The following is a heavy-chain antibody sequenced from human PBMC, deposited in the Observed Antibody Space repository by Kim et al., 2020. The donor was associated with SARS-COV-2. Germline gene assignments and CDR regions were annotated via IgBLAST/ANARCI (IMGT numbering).Heavy chain of an antibody. CDR1: GGSISNYY. Sequence: SETLSLTCTVSGGSISNYYWSWIRQPPGKGLEWIGYIFYSGSTNYSPSLKSRVTISVDTSKNQFSLNLSSVTAADTAVYYCARSPAFLSSFDYWGQGTLVTVSS. J-gene: IGHJ4*02. D-gene: IGHD2-2*01. V-gene: IGHV4-59*01. CDR2: IFYSGST. CDR3: ARSPAFLSSFDY.